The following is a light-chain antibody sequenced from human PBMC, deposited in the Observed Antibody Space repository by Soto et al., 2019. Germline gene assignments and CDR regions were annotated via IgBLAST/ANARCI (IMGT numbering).Light chain of an antibody. CDR1: QGISSY. J-gene: IGKJ1*01. CDR2: AAS. Sequence: AIRMTQSPSSLSASTGDRVTITCRASQGISSYLAWYQQKPGKASKLLIYAASTLQSGVPSRFSGSGSGTDFTLPISCLQSEDFATYYCQQYYSYPWTFGQGTKVEIK. CDR3: QQYYSYPWT. V-gene: IGKV1-8*01.